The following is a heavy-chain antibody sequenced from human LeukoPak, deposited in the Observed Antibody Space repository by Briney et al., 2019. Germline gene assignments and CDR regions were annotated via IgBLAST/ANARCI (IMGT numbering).Heavy chain of an antibody. CDR2: IWYDGSNK. V-gene: IGHV3-33*08. CDR3: ARASSSWGYDAFDI. D-gene: IGHD6-13*01. J-gene: IGHJ3*02. Sequence: GGSLRLSCAASGFTFSSYAMSWVRQAPGKGLEWVAVIWYDGSNKYYADSVKGRFTISRDNSKNTLYLQMNSLRAEDTAVYYCARASSSWGYDAFDIWGQGTMVTVSS. CDR1: GFTFSSYA.